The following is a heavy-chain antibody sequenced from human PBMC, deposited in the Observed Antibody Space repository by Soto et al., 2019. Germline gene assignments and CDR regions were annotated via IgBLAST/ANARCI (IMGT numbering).Heavy chain of an antibody. Sequence: DVTRRLPCSPSAFTFNRYPMSWVRQAPGKGLEWVSAISGSGGSTYYAGSVKGRFTISRDNCKNTLNLQMNSLRAEDTAVYYCAKDGDSSSYPRYYGMDVWGQGTTVTVSS. V-gene: IGHV3-23*01. J-gene: IGHJ6*02. CDR3: AKDGDSSSYPRYYGMDV. CDR2: ISGSGGST. CDR1: AFTFNRYP. D-gene: IGHD6-13*01.